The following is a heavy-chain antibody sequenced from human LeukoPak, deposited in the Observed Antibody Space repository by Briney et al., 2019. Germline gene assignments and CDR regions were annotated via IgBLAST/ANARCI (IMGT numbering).Heavy chain of an antibody. Sequence: PGRLLRLSCAASGFTFDDYAMHWVRQAPRQGLHWVSGISWNSGSLAYADSVKGRFTISRDNAKNSLYLQMNSLRAEDTAVYYCAKDYRPHDFWSGLVDYWGQGTLVTVSS. CDR1: GFTFDDYA. V-gene: IGHV3-9*01. CDR3: AKDYRPHDFWSGLVDY. D-gene: IGHD3-3*01. J-gene: IGHJ4*02. CDR2: ISWNSGSL.